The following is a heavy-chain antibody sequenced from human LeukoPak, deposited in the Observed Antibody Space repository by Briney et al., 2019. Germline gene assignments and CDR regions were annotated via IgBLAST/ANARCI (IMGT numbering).Heavy chain of an antibody. J-gene: IGHJ4*02. V-gene: IGHV4-34*01. D-gene: IGHD2-15*01. CDR1: GGSFSGHY. CDR2: INHSGST. CDR3: ARPVAGAFVY. Sequence: PSETLSLTCAVYGGSFSGHYWSWIRQPPGKGLEWIGEINHSGSTNYNPSLKSRVTISVDTSKNQFSLKLSSVTAADTAVYYCARPVAGAFVYWGQGTLVTVSS.